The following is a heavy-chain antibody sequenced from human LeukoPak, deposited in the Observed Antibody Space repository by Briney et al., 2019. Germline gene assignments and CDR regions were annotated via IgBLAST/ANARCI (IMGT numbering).Heavy chain of an antibody. Sequence: GGSLRLSCAASGFTFSSYDMHWVRQATGKGLEWVSAIGTAGDTYYPGSVKGRFTISRENAKNSLYLQMNSLRAEDTAVYYCAARGYCSSTSCLLEYWGQGTLVTVSS. CDR2: IGTAGDT. CDR1: GFTFSSYD. V-gene: IGHV3-13*01. CDR3: AARGYCSSTSCLLEY. J-gene: IGHJ4*02. D-gene: IGHD2-2*01.